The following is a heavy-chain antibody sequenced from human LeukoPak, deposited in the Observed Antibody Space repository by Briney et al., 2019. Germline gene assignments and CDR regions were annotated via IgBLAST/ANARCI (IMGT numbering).Heavy chain of an antibody. CDR3: ARDGHYDILTGYFQD. D-gene: IGHD3-9*01. CDR1: GFTFTDYY. J-gene: IGHJ1*01. Sequence: TGGSLRLSCAASGFTFTDYYMSWIRQAPGKGLEWVSYITSSGTTIYYADSVKGRFTISRDNAKNSLYLQMNSLRAEDTAVYYCARDGHYDILTGYFQDWGQGTLVTVSS. CDR2: ITSSGTTI. V-gene: IGHV3-11*01.